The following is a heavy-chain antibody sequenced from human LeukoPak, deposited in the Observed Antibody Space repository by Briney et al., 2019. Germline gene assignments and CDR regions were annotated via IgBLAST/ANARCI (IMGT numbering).Heavy chain of an antibody. CDR3: ARGHTVVTHFDY. J-gene: IGHJ4*02. CDR2: IIPILGIA. Sequence: ASVKVSCKASGGTFSSYAISWVRQAPGQGLEWMGRIIPILGIANYAQKFQGRVTITADKSTSTAYMELSSLRSEDTAVYYCARGHTVVTHFDYWAREPWSPSPQ. D-gene: IGHD4-23*01. CDR1: GGTFSSYA. V-gene: IGHV1-69*04.